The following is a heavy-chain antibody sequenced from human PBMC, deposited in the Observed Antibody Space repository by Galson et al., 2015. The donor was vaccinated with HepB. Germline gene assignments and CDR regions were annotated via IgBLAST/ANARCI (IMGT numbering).Heavy chain of an antibody. J-gene: IGHJ4*02. CDR1: GYSSTTHW. Sequence: QSGAEVKKPGESLRVSCKGSGYSSTTHWITWVRQIPGKGLEWMGRIDPSDSYTNYSPSFQGHVTISADKSIGTAYLQWSSLKASDTAMYYCASRDCDSTTCSTYYFDYWGQGTLVTVSS. CDR2: IDPSDSYT. D-gene: IGHD2-2*01. V-gene: IGHV5-10-1*01. CDR3: ASRDCDSTTCSTYYFDY.